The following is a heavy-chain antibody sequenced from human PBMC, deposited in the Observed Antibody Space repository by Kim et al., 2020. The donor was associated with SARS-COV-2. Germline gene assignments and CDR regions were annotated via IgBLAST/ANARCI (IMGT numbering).Heavy chain of an antibody. Sequence: SSQKFQGRVTITRDTSAGTVYMEVTSLRSEDTGIYYCAAGPGLEVAGFDYWGQGTLVTVSS. D-gene: IGHD6-19*01. V-gene: IGHV1-3*01. J-gene: IGHJ4*02. CDR3: AAGPGLEVAGFDY.